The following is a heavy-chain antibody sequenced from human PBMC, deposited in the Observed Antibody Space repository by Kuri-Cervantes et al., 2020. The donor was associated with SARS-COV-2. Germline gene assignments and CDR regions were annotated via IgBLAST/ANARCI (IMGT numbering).Heavy chain of an antibody. D-gene: IGHD3-9*01. CDR3: AREYYDILTGHQLLDY. V-gene: IGHV4-4*07. J-gene: IGHJ4*02. Sequence: GSLRLSCTVSGGSSSSYYCSWIRQPAGKELEWIGRIYATGSTNYNPSLKSRVTMSVDTSKNHFSLKLSSVTAADTAVYYCAREYYDILTGHQLLDYWGQGTLVTVSS. CDR2: IYATGST. CDR1: GGSSSSYY.